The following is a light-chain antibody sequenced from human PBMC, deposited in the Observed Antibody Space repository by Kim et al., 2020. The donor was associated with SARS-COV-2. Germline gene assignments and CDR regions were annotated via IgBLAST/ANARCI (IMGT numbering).Light chain of an antibody. Sequence: GGGVPTTCRTNQSISSWLAWYQQRQGRAPKILIYRACDLEGGGPARFSGSVAGTEFTLTISSLQPDDFSTYYCQQYNTYPWTFGQGTKVEIK. CDR2: RAC. V-gene: IGKV1-5*03. CDR3: QQYNTYPWT. CDR1: QSISSW. J-gene: IGKJ1*01.